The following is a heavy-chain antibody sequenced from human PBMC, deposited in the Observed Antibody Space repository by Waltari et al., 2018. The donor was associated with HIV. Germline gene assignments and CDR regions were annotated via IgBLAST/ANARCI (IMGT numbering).Heavy chain of an antibody. Sequence: LEQSGGQVVQPGGSLRISCFASGFSFEKYWMSWVRQSPGKGLEWLAEMKDDGREENYADFLKGRFTVSRDNDKKALYLQMDRLKVDDTAIYFCARGAVYSSDPNDAFDAWGRGTLITVSS. D-gene: IGHD4-4*01. V-gene: IGHV3-7*03. J-gene: IGHJ3*01. CDR1: GFSFEKYW. CDR2: MKDDGREE. CDR3: ARGAVYSSDPNDAFDA.